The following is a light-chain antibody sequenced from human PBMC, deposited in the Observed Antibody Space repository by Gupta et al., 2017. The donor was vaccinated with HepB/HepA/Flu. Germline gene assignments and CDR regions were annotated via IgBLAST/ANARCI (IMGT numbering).Light chain of an antibody. J-gene: IGLJ1*01. V-gene: IGLV3-21*04. CDR2: YDS. Sequence: SYVLTQPPSVSVAPGKTARITCGGNNIGSKSVHWYQQKPGQAPVLVIYYDSDRPSGIPAGFSGSNSGNTATLTISRVEAGDEADYYCQVWDSSSDHYVFGTGTKVTVL. CDR3: QVWDSSSDHYV. CDR1: NIGSKS.